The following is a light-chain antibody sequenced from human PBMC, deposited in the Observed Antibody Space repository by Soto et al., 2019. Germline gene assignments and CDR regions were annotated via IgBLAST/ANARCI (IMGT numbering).Light chain of an antibody. CDR2: WAS. V-gene: IGKV4-1*01. J-gene: IGKJ4*01. CDR1: QSVLYSSSKKNY. Sequence: DIVMTQSPDSLAASLGERAAINCKSSQSVLYSSSKKNYLAWYQQKPGQPPKRLIYWASTRESGVPDRFSGRGSGAYFTLTTSGLQAEGVAVYFCQQYYTTPHTFGGGTNVEIK. CDR3: QQYYTTPHT.